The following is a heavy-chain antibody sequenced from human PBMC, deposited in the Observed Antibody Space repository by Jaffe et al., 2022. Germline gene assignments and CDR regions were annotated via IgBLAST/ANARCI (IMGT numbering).Heavy chain of an antibody. CDR3: ANVDYIWGHETD. J-gene: IGHJ4*02. CDR1: GFTFSSYA. V-gene: IGHV3-23*01. Sequence: EVQLLESGGGLVQPGGSLRLSCAASGFTFSSYAMSWVRQAPGKGLEWVSAISGSGGSTYYADSVKGRFTISRDNSKNTLYLQMNSLRAEDTAVYYCANVDYIWGHETDWGQGTLVTVSS. CDR2: ISGSGGST. D-gene: IGHD3-16*01.